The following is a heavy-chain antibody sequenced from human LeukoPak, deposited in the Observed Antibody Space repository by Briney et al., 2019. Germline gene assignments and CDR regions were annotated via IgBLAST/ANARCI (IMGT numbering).Heavy chain of an antibody. V-gene: IGHV5-51*01. CDR3: ARLGSDYYYAPNWFDP. J-gene: IGHJ5*02. D-gene: IGHD3-10*01. CDR2: IYPGDSDT. CDR1: GYSFTSYW. Sequence: GESLKISWKGSGYSFTSYWIGWVRQMPGKGLEWMGIIYPGDSDTRYSPSFQGQVTISADKSISTAYLQWSSLKASDTAMYYCARLGSDYYYAPNWFDPWGQGTLVTVSS.